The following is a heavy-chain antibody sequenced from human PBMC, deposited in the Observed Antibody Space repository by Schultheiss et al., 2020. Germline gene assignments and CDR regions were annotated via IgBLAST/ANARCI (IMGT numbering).Heavy chain of an antibody. CDR1: GFSLKTYA. Sequence: GASLRLSCVPSGFSLKTYAMNWVRRAPGKGLEWVANIKQDGSEKYYVDSVKGRFTISRDNSKNTLYLQMNSLRAEDTAVYYCARGGFNWFDPWGQGTLVTVSS. V-gene: IGHV3-7*03. CDR2: IKQDGSEK. CDR3: ARGGFNWFDP. J-gene: IGHJ5*02. D-gene: IGHD3-10*01.